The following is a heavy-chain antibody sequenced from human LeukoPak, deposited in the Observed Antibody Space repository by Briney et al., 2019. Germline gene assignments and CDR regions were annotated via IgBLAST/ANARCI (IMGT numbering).Heavy chain of an antibody. CDR2: MSAIGGSF. CDR3: AKDRSSSWYPSYMDV. CDR1: GFSFNAYW. Sequence: PGGSLRLSCAASGFSFNAYWMSWVRQAPGKGLEWVSGMSAIGGSFFCADSLKGRFTISRDNSKNTLYLQINSLRGDDTAVYYCAKDRSSSWYPSYMDVWGKGTTVTVSS. V-gene: IGHV3-23*01. D-gene: IGHD6-13*01. J-gene: IGHJ6*03.